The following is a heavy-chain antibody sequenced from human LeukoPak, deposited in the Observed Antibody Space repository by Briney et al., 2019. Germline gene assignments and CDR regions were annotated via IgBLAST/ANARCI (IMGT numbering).Heavy chain of an antibody. J-gene: IGHJ4*02. Sequence: ASVKVSCKVSGYTLTELSMHWVRQAPGKGLEWMGGFDPEDGETIYAQKFQGRVTMTEDTSTDAAYMELSSLRSEDTAVYYCATSSIAARLDFDYWGQGTLVTVSS. CDR3: ATSSIAARLDFDY. V-gene: IGHV1-24*01. CDR1: GYTLTELS. CDR2: FDPEDGET. D-gene: IGHD6-6*01.